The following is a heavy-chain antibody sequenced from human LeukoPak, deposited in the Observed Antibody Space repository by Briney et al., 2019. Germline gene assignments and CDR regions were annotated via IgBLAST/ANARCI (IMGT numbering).Heavy chain of an antibody. CDR2: IGGSGIGT. D-gene: IGHD1-26*01. Sequence: GGTLRLSCAASGFTFSSFGLSWVRQAPGKGLEWLSAIGGSGIGTYYADSVKGRFTISRDDAKNSLYLQMNSLRAEDTAVYYCARRQGRRGIVGPTILKGAFDIWGQGTKVTVSS. CDR3: ARRQGRRGIVGPTILKGAFDI. J-gene: IGHJ3*02. CDR1: GFTFSSFG. V-gene: IGHV3-23*01.